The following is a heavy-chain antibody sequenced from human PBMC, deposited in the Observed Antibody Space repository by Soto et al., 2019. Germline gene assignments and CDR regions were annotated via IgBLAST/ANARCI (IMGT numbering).Heavy chain of an antibody. D-gene: IGHD3-9*01. Sequence: GGSLRLSCAASGFTFSSYGMHWVRQAPGKGLEWVAVISYDGSNKYYADSVKGRFTISRDNSKNTLYLQMNSLRAEDTAVYYCAKDGLANYDILTGGFLYWGPTTLVTDSS. V-gene: IGHV3-30*18. J-gene: IGHJ4*02. CDR3: AKDGLANYDILTGGFLY. CDR2: ISYDGSNK. CDR1: GFTFSSYG.